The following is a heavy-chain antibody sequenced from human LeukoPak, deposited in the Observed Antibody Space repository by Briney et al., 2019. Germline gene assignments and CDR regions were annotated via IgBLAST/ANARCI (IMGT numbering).Heavy chain of an antibody. CDR2: IYYSGST. D-gene: IGHD3-3*01. Sequence: SETLSLTCTVSGGSISSYYWSWIRQPPGKGLEWIGYIYYSGSTNYNPPLKSRVTISVDTSKNQFSLKLSSVTAADTAVYYCARVESGRYDFWSGYSRVDYYFDYWGQGTLVTVSS. CDR1: GGSISSYY. J-gene: IGHJ4*02. CDR3: ARVESGRYDFWSGYSRVDYYFDY. V-gene: IGHV4-59*01.